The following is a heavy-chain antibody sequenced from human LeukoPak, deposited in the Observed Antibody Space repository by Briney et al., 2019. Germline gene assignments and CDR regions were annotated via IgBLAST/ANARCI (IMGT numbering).Heavy chain of an antibody. J-gene: IGHJ4*02. V-gene: IGHV1-46*01. CDR3: AREDPHTYNFDF. CDR1: GYSFTSYH. D-gene: IGHD1-1*01. Sequence: ASVEVSCKTSGYSFTSYHMHWLRQAPGQGLEWVGILKSSGDTTVYAQKFQGRVTVTRDTSTSTVYMELSSLSSEDTAVYYCAREDPHTYNFDFWGPGTLVTVSS. CDR2: LKSSGDTT.